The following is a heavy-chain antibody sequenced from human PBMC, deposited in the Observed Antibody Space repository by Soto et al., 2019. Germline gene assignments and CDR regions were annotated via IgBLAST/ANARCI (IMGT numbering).Heavy chain of an antibody. D-gene: IGHD6-13*01. CDR3: ARDFKRSSSPPGPLEY. CDR1: GDSISSGDYY. Sequence: PSETLSLTCTVSGDSISSGDYYWSWIRQPPGKGLEWIGCIYYSGNTYYNPSLKRRFSISVDTSKNQFSLQLSSVTVADTAVYYCARDFKRSSSPPGPLEYWGLGPLVTVSP. CDR2: IYYSGNT. J-gene: IGHJ4*02. V-gene: IGHV4-30-4*01.